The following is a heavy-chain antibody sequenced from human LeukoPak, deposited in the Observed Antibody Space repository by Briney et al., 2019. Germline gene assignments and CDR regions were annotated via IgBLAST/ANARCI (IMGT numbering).Heavy chain of an antibody. CDR3: VKEREGIAVAGYFDY. CDR1: GFTFSSYA. V-gene: IGHV3-64D*09. D-gene: IGHD6-19*01. CDR2: ISSNGVST. Sequence: GGSLRLSCSASGFTFSSYAMHWVRQAPGKGLEYVSAISSNGVSTYYADSVKGRFTISRDNSKKMLYLQMSSLRPEDTAVYYCVKEREGIAVAGYFDYWGQGTLVTVSS. J-gene: IGHJ4*02.